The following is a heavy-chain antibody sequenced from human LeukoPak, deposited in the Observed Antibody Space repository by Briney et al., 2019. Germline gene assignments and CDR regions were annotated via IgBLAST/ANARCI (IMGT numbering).Heavy chain of an antibody. V-gene: IGHV3-30*02. CDR1: GFTFSSYG. CDR3: AKGVGATKTPPFDY. CDR2: IRYDGSNK. J-gene: IGHJ4*02. Sequence: GGSLRLSCAASGFTFSSYGMHWVRQAPGKGLEWVAFIRYDGSNKYYADSVKGRFTISRDNSKNTLYLQINSLRAEDTAVYYCAKGVGATKTPPFDYWGQGTLVTVSS. D-gene: IGHD1-26*01.